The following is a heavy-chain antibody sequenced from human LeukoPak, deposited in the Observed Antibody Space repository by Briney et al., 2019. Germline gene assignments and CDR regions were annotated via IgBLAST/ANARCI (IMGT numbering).Heavy chain of an antibody. V-gene: IGHV3-30*18. Sequence: GGSLRLSCAASGFTFSSYGMHWVRQAPGKGLEWVAVISYDGSNKYYADSVKGRFTISRDNSKNTLYLQMNSLRVDDTAIYYCAKAATYFYGSVTYDWFESWGQGTLVTVSS. J-gene: IGHJ5*01. D-gene: IGHD3-10*01. CDR1: GFTFSSYG. CDR3: AKAATYFYGSVTYDWFES. CDR2: ISYDGSNK.